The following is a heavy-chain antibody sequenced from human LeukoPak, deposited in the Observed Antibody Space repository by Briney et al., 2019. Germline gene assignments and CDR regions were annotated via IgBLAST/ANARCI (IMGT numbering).Heavy chain of an antibody. Sequence: SETLSLTCAVYGGSFSGYYWSWIRQPPGKGLEWIGEINHSGSTNYNPSLKSRVTMSVDTSKNQFSLKLSSVTAADTAVYYCARVPDAFDIWGQGTMVTVSS. CDR2: INHSGST. V-gene: IGHV4-34*01. D-gene: IGHD2-2*01. CDR1: GGSFSGYY. J-gene: IGHJ3*02. CDR3: ARVPDAFDI.